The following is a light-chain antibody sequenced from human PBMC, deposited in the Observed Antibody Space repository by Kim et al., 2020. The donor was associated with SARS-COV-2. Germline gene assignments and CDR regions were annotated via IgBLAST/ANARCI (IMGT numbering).Light chain of an antibody. V-gene: IGLV2-14*01. J-gene: IGLJ1*01. CDR3: NSYTRSTSDV. CDR2: DVT. Sequence: QSALTQPASVSGSPGQSITISCTGTSSDVGHYNSVSWYQQNPGKATKLMIYDVTKRPSGVSIRFSGSKSGNKASLTISGLQAEDEADYYCNSYTRSTSDVFGTGTKVTVL. CDR1: SSDVGHYNS.